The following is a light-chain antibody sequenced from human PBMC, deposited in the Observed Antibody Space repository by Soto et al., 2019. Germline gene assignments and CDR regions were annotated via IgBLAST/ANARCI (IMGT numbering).Light chain of an antibody. CDR2: ATS. V-gene: IGKV3-20*01. J-gene: IGKJ1*01. CDR1: QSVSSSY. CDR3: QQFGISPWT. Sequence: EVVLTQSPATLSLSPGERATLSCGASQSVSSSYLAWYQQKPGQAPRLLIYATSTRATGIPDRFSGSGSVTDFTLTISRLEPEDFAVYYCQQFGISPWTFGQGTKVDIK.